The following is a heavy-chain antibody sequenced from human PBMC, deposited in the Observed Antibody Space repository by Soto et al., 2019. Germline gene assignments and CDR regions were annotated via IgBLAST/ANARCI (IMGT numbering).Heavy chain of an antibody. D-gene: IGHD3-10*01. CDR1: SDSISRSHW. CDR2: IYYSGSV. Sequence: SETLSLTCAVSSDSISRSHWLTWVRQSPGKGLEWLGDIYYSGSVYYNPSLRSRVTISIDTSNNQFSLKLSSVTAADTAVYYCARLSFYYGPTENWFDPWGQGTLVTVSS. CDR3: ARLSFYYGPTENWFDP. V-gene: IGHV4-4*02. J-gene: IGHJ5*02.